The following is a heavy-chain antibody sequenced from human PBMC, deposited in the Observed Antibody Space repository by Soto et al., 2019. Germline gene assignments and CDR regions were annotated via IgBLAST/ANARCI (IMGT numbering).Heavy chain of an antibody. Sequence: QLQLQESGPGLVKPSETLSLTCTVSGGSISSSSYYWGWIRQPPGKGLEWIGSIYYSGSTYYNPSLTRRVTTSVDTSKNQFSLKLSSVTAADTAVYYCARHDYGGNSLIDYWGQGTLVTVSS. CDR2: IYYSGST. J-gene: IGHJ4*02. CDR1: GGSISSSSYY. V-gene: IGHV4-39*01. D-gene: IGHD4-17*01. CDR3: ARHDYGGNSLIDY.